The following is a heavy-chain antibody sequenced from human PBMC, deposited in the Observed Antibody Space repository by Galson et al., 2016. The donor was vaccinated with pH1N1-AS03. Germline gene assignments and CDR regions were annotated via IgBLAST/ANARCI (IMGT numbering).Heavy chain of an antibody. CDR2: MNPNSANT. Sequence: SVKVSCKASGYTFTTFDINWVRLATGQGLEWMGWMNPNSANTGYAQKFQDRVTMTRNTSISTAYMELSSLRSEDTAVYYCAIKSVGYSSGSSYFDYWGQGTLVTVSS. CDR3: AIKSVGYSSGSSYFDY. J-gene: IGHJ4*02. CDR1: GYTFTTFD. D-gene: IGHD3-10*01. V-gene: IGHV1-8*01.